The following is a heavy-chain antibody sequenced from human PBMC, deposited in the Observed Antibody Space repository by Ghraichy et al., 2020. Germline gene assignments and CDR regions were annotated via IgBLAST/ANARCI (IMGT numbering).Heavy chain of an antibody. V-gene: IGHV3-7*03. CDR1: GLTFSSYW. D-gene: IGHD7-27*01. CDR2: IKQDGSEK. Sequence: GGSLRLSCEVSGLTFSSYWMSWVRQAPGKGLEWVANIKQDGSEKYYVDSVKGRFTISRDNADNSLYLQLNSLRDEDTAVYYCAGDRLPGSYRGLHVWGKGTTVIVSS. CDR3: AGDRLPGSYRGLHV. J-gene: IGHJ6*03.